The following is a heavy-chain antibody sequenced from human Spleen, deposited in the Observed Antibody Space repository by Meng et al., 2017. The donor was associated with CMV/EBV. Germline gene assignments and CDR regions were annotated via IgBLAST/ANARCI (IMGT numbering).Heavy chain of an antibody. CDR2: TIPILGTA. D-gene: IGHD2-15*01. V-gene: IGHV1-69*06. CDR1: GGTFSSYA. J-gene: IGHJ5*02. Sequence: SCKGSGGTFSSYAVTWVRQAPGQGLEWMGGTIPILGTAHYAQKFHGRVTISADKATNTNYMELSGLRSDDTAVYYCARNVGHNWVDPWGQGTLVTVSS. CDR3: ARNVGHNWVDP.